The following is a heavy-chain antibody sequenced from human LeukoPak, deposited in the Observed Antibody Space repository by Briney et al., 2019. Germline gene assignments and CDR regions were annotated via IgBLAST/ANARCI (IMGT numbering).Heavy chain of an antibody. CDR2: IYYSGST. CDR1: GGSTSSYY. V-gene: IGHV4-59*08. CDR3: ARRGPTNWFDP. Sequence: SETLSLTCTVSGGSTSSYYWSWIRQPPGKGLEWIGYIYYSGSTNYNPSLKSRVTISVDTSKNQFSLKLSSVTAADTAVYYCARRGPTNWFDPWGQGTLVTVSS. J-gene: IGHJ5*02.